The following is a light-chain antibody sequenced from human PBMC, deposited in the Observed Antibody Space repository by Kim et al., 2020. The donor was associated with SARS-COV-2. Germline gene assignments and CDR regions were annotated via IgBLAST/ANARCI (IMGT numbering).Light chain of an antibody. Sequence: DIQMTQSPSSLSASVGDRVTITCRASQSIRTYLNWYQQKPGKSPNLLIYIASTLQSGVPSRFSGSGSGTDFTLTISSLQPEDFATYFCQQSFITPLTFGGGTKVEIK. V-gene: IGKV1-39*01. J-gene: IGKJ4*01. CDR1: QSIRTY. CDR2: IAS. CDR3: QQSFITPLT.